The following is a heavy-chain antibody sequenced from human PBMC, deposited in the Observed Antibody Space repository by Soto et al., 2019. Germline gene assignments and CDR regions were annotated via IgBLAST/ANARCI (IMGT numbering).Heavy chain of an antibody. CDR3: ARDSGIVVVPAASDV. D-gene: IGHD2-2*01. Sequence: GGSLRLSCAASGFTFSSYSMNWVRQAPGKGLEWVSYISSSSSTIYYADSVKGRFTISRDNAKNSPYLQMNSLRDEDTAVYYCARDSGIVVVPAASDVWGQGTTVTVSS. CDR1: GFTFSSYS. CDR2: ISSSSSTI. V-gene: IGHV3-48*02. J-gene: IGHJ6*02.